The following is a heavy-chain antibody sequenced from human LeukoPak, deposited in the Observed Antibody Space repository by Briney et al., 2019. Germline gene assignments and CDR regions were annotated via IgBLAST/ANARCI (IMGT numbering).Heavy chain of an antibody. Sequence: MTSETLSLTCTVSGGSISSYYWSWIRQPPGKGLEWIGYIYYSGSTNYNPSLKSRVTISVDTSKNQFSLKLSSVTAADTAVYYCARARRSIAAAGTKGMDVWGQGTTVTVSS. J-gene: IGHJ6*02. CDR1: GGSISSYY. V-gene: IGHV4-59*08. CDR3: ARARRSIAAAGTKGMDV. CDR2: IYYSGST. D-gene: IGHD6-13*01.